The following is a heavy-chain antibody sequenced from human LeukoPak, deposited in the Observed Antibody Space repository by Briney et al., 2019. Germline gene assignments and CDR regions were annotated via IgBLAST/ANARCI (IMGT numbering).Heavy chain of an antibody. V-gene: IGHV4-59*01. CDR2: IYHSGST. D-gene: IGHD2-21*02. CDR3: ASSRLGYCGGDCSIDAFDI. Sequence: SETLSLTCTVSGGSISSYYWSWIRQPPGKGLEWIGYIYHSGSTNYNPSLKSRVTISVDTSKNQFSLKLSSVTAADTAVYDCASSRLGYCGGDCSIDAFDIWGQGTMVTVSS. J-gene: IGHJ3*02. CDR1: GGSISSYY.